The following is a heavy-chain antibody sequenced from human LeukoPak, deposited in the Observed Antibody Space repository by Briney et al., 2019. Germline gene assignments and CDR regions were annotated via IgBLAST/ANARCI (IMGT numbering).Heavy chain of an antibody. CDR2: FDPEDGET. J-gene: IGHJ5*02. D-gene: IGHD4-17*01. Sequence: ASVKDSCKVSGYTLTELSMHWVRQAPGKGLEWMGGFDPEDGETIYAQKFQGRVTMTEDTSTDTAYMELSSLRSEDTAVYYCATATALRGANWFDPWGQGTLVTVSS. CDR1: GYTLTELS. V-gene: IGHV1-24*01. CDR3: ATATALRGANWFDP.